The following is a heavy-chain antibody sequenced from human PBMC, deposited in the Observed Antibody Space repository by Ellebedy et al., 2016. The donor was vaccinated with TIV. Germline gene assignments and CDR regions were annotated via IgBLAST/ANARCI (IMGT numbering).Heavy chain of an antibody. Sequence: ASVKVSCKASGGTFSSYGINWVRQAPGQGLEWMGRIIPILGRPDYAQTFQGRVTIYADKSTGTPYLELSTLRSEDTAVYYCATERHVEMATILTDAFDIWGQGTMVTVSS. CDR1: GGTFSSYG. D-gene: IGHD5-24*01. J-gene: IGHJ3*02. V-gene: IGHV1-69*04. CDR3: ATERHVEMATILTDAFDI. CDR2: IIPILGRP.